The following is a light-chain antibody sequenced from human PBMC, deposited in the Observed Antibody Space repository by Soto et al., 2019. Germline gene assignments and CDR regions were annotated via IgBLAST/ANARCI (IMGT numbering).Light chain of an antibody. CDR2: KAS. V-gene: IGKV1-5*03. Sequence: DIQMTQSPSTLSGSVGDRVTITCRASQTISSWLAWYQQKPGKAPKLLIYKASTLKSGVPSRFSGSGSGTEFTLTISSLQPDDFATDDCQQYQTYATFGQGTRLEIK. CDR1: QTISSW. J-gene: IGKJ5*01. CDR3: QQYQTYAT.